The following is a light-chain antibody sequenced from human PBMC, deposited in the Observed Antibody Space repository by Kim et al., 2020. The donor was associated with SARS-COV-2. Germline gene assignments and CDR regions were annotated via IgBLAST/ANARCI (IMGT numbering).Light chain of an antibody. CDR3: CSRDSSGNRLV. CDR1: SLRTYY. CDR2: NNN. V-gene: IGLV3-19*01. Sequence: ALGQTVRITCQGDSLRTYYASWYQQKPGQAPVLVIHNNNNRPSGFPDRFSAFTSGDTTSLTITGAQADDEADYYCCSRDSSGNRLVFGGGTKLTVL. J-gene: IGLJ3*02.